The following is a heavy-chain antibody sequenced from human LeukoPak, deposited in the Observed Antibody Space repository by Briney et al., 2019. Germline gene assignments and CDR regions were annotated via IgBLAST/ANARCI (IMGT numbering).Heavy chain of an antibody. V-gene: IGHV3-7*01. Sequence: GGSLRLSCAASGFTFSSYWMSWVRQAPGKGLEWVANIKQDGSEKYYVDSVKGRFTISRDNAKNSLYLQMNSLRAEDTAVYYCARDRDIVVVPAAIGYWGQGTLVTVSS. CDR2: IKQDGSEK. J-gene: IGHJ4*02. CDR1: GFTFSSYW. CDR3: ARDRDIVVVPAAIGY. D-gene: IGHD2-2*01.